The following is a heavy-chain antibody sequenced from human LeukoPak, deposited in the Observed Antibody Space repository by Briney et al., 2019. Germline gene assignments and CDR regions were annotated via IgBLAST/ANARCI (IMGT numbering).Heavy chain of an antibody. D-gene: IGHD2-15*01. CDR1: GFTFSTHG. Sequence: AGGSLRLSCAASGFTFSTHGIHWVRQAPGKGLEWVSVISYDGHSKYYADSVKGRFTISRDNAKNTVSLQMNSLTPEDTAVYYCAKEFCQGSCSQDYFDYWGQAALVTVSS. J-gene: IGHJ4*02. CDR2: ISYDGHSK. CDR3: AKEFCQGSCSQDYFDY. V-gene: IGHV3-30*18.